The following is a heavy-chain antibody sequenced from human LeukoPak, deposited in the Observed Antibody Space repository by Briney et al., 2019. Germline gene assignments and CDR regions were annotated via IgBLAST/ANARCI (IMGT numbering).Heavy chain of an antibody. CDR2: ISAYNGNT. V-gene: IGHV1-18*01. CDR1: GYTFTSYG. CDR3: AREGELRFLEWLLWNYFDY. D-gene: IGHD3-3*01. Sequence: GASVKVSCKASGYTFTSYGISWVRQAPGQGLEWMGWISAYNGNTNYAQKLQGRVTMTTDTSTSTAYMELRSLRSDDTAVYYCAREGELRFLEWLLWNYFDYWGQGTLVTVSS. J-gene: IGHJ4*02.